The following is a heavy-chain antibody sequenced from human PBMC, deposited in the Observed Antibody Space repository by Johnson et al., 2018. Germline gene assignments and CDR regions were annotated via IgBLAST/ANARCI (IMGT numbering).Heavy chain of an antibody. Sequence: EVQLLESGGTLIQPGGSLRLSCAASGFTISNYYMNWVRQAPGTGLEWVSLIYNEGNTHYADAVKGRFTISRDNSNNPLFLQMNSLRAEDTAEYYCSRDCKDSNNYYYENAFDGWGPGTMVTVSS. CDR3: SRDCKDSNNYYYENAFDG. D-gene: IGHD3-22*01. CDR2: IYNEGNT. CDR1: GFTISNYY. J-gene: IGHJ3*01. V-gene: IGHV3-53*01.